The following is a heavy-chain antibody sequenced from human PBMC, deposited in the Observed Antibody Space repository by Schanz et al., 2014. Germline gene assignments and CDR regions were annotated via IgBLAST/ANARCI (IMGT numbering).Heavy chain of an antibody. CDR3: AKEKEEVAADGSFFDY. V-gene: IGHV3-30*18. D-gene: IGHD6-13*01. CDR1: GFTVSSNY. J-gene: IGHJ4*02. Sequence: AQLLESGGGLVQPGGSLRLSCVASGFTVSSNYMSWVRQAPGKGLEWVGFISFDGRNTGYAHSVKGRFTISRDNSKNTVNLQMNSLRAEDTAVYYCAKEKEEVAADGSFFDYWGQGTLVTVSS. CDR2: ISFDGRNT.